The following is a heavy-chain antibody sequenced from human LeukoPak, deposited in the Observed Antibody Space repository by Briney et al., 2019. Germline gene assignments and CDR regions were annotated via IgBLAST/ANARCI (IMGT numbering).Heavy chain of an antibody. V-gene: IGHV4-59*01. D-gene: IGHD3-3*01. CDR2: KAYSGGT. J-gene: IGHJ5*02. CDR1: GGSMGTYS. CDR3: VRDGGEWLPDP. Sequence: SETLSLTCTASGGSMGTYSWCWIRQPPGKGLEWIGFKAYSGGTNYNPSLKGRVTISVDTSKGQISLNLKSVTAADTAVYYCVRDGGEWLPDPWGQGTLVTVSS.